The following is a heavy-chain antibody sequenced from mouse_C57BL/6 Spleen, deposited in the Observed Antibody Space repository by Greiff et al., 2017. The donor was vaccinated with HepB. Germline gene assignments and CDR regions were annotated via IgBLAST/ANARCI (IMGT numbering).Heavy chain of an antibody. J-gene: IGHJ3*01. Sequence: VQLQQSGPELVKPGASVKISCKASGYSFTGYYMNWVKQSPEKSLEWIGEINPSTGGTTYNQKFKANATLTVDKSSSTAYMQLKSLTSEDSAVYYCARDRAYWGQGTLVTVSA. CDR3: ARDRAY. CDR2: INPSTGGT. D-gene: IGHD3-2*01. CDR1: GYSFTGYY. V-gene: IGHV1-42*01.